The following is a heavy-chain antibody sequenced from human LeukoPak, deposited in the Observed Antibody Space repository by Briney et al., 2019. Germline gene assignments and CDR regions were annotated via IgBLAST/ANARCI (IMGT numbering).Heavy chain of an antibody. J-gene: IGHJ4*02. CDR1: GFTFSSYG. CDR2: IRYDGRNK. D-gene: IGHD2-2*01. CDR3: ARVSILVVPGALDY. V-gene: IGHV3-30*02. Sequence: GRSLRLSCAASGFTFSSYGMHWVRQAPGKGLEWVAFIRYDGRNKYYADSVKGRFTISRDNSKNTLYLQMNSLRAEDTAVYYCARVSILVVPGALDYWGQGIPVTVSS.